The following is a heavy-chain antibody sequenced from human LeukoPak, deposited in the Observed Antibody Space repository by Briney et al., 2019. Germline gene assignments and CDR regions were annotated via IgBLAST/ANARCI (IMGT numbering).Heavy chain of an antibody. CDR2: IFYSGST. J-gene: IGHJ3*02. CDR3: ARDPEYYYDSSGYFDAFDI. Sequence: SETLSLTCTVSGGPINSNSFYWGWLRQPPGKGLEWIASIFYSGSTYYNPSLKSRLTISVDTSKNQFSLKLNSVTAADTAVYYCARDPEYYYDSSGYFDAFDIWGQGTMVTVSP. D-gene: IGHD3-22*01. V-gene: IGHV4-39*07. CDR1: GGPINSNSFY.